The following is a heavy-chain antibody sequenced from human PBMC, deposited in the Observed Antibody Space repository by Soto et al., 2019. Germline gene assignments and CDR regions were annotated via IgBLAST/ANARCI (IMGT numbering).Heavy chain of an antibody. D-gene: IGHD3-3*01. Sequence: GASVKVSCKASGGTFSSYAISWVRQAPGQGLEWMGGIIPIFGTANYAQKFQGRVTITADESTSTAYMELSSLRSEDTAVYYCARSTIFGVVIGNWFDPWGQGTLVTVSS. V-gene: IGHV1-69*13. CDR1: GGTFSSYA. J-gene: IGHJ5*02. CDR2: IIPIFGTA. CDR3: ARSTIFGVVIGNWFDP.